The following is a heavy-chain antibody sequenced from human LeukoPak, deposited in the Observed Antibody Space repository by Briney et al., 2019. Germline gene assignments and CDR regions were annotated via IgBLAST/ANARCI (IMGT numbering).Heavy chain of an antibody. D-gene: IGHD3-16*01. J-gene: IGHJ5*02. CDR2: IYYSGST. CDR3: ARDRDGGNWFDP. Sequence: SETLSLTCSVSGDSISSSSYYRGWLRQPPGKGLEWIGSIYYSGSTYYNPSLKSRVTISVDTSKNQFSLKLSSVTAADTAVYYCARDRDGGNWFDPWGQGTLVTVSS. CDR1: GDSISSSSYY. V-gene: IGHV4-39*07.